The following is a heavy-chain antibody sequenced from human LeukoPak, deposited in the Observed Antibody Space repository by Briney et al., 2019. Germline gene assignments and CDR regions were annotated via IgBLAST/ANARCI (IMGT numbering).Heavy chain of an antibody. D-gene: IGHD4/OR15-4a*01. J-gene: IGHJ4*02. CDR1: GFTVSSNC. CDR3: ARELTYYFDY. Sequence: PGGSLRLSCAASGFTVSSNCMSWVRQAPGKGLEWVSVIYSGGSTYYADSVKGRFTISRDNSKNTLYLQMNSLRAEDTAVYYCARELTYYFDYWGQGTLVTVSS. V-gene: IGHV3-66*01. CDR2: IYSGGST.